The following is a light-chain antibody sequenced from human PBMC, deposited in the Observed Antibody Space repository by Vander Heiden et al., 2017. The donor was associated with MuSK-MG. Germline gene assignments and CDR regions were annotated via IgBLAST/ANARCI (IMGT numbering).Light chain of an antibody. CDR2: DAS. J-gene: IGKJ4*01. CDR1: QDINIY. CDR3: QQYENLPLT. V-gene: IGKV1-33*01. Sequence: DIQMTQSPSSLSASVGDRVIITCQASQDINIYLNWYQQKPGKAPKLLISDASDLAVGVPARFSGSGSGTEFTFAISSLQPEDFATYYCQQYENLPLTFGGGTRVDIK.